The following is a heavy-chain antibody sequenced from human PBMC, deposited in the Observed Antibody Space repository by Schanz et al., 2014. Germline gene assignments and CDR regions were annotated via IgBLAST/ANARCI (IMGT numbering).Heavy chain of an antibody. CDR3: ARVVLGGDAFDI. V-gene: IGHV4-4*07. CDR2: IYNSGKT. CDR1: GGSISSEY. J-gene: IGHJ3*02. D-gene: IGHD3-10*01. Sequence: QVQLQESGPALVKPSETLSLTCTVSGGSISSEYWSWIRQPARKGLEWIGRIYNSGKTNYNPSLESRVSMSVDTSKKQLSLKLRSVSAADTAVYYCARVVLGGDAFDIWGQGTMVTVSS.